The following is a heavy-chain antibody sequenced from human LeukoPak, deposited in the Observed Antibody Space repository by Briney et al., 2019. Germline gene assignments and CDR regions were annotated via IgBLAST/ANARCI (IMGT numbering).Heavy chain of an antibody. CDR1: GFTFSSYT. CDR2: ISGSGGST. V-gene: IGHV3-23*01. J-gene: IGHJ6*02. CDR3: AKDDPRYYGMDV. Sequence: GGSRILSCAASGFTFSSYTMSWLRQAPGKGLEWVSAISGSGGSTNYADSVKGRFTISRDNSKNTLYLQMNSLRAEDTAVYYCAKDDPRYYGMDVWGQGTTVTVSS.